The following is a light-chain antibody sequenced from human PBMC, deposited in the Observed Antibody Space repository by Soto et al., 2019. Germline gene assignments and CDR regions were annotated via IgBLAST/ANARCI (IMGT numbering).Light chain of an antibody. V-gene: IGLV1-44*01. CDR3: AAWDDSLTVL. CDR2: GND. CDR1: SSNIGSNT. J-gene: IGLJ2*01. Sequence: QSVLTQPLSASGTPGQRVTISCSGSSSNIGSNTVNWYQQLPGTAPKLLIYGNDQRPSGVPDRFSGSKSGTSASLAVSGLQSEDEADYYCAAWDDSLTVLFGGGTKLTVL.